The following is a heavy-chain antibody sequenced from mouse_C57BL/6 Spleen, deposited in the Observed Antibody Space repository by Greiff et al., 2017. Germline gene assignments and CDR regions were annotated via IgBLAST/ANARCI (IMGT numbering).Heavy chain of an antibody. J-gene: IGHJ2*01. V-gene: IGHV3-1*01. CDR3: ARGLAGTFFDY. CDR2: ISYSGSI. CDR1: GYSITSGSD. D-gene: IGHD4-1*01. Sequence: VLFLQSGPGMVKPSQSLSLTCTVTGYSITSGSDWHWLRHFPGNKLELMGYISYSGSINYNPSLKSRISITNDTAKNHFFLKLNSVNTADTAICSCARGLAGTFFDYWGQGTTLTVSS.